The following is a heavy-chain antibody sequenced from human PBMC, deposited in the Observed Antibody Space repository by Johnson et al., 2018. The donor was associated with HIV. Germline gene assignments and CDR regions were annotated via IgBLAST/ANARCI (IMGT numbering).Heavy chain of an antibody. J-gene: IGHJ3*02. CDR3: ARDQAGVGATTADAFDI. CDR1: GFTFSDYY. Sequence: QVQLVDSGGGLVQPGRSLRLSCVVSGFTFSDYYMSWIRQAPGKGLEWVSYISSSGSTIYYADSVKGRFTISRDNAKNSLYLQMNSLRAEDTAVYYCARDQAGVGATTADAFDIWGQGTMVTVSS. D-gene: IGHD1-26*01. CDR2: ISSSGSTI. V-gene: IGHV3-11*04.